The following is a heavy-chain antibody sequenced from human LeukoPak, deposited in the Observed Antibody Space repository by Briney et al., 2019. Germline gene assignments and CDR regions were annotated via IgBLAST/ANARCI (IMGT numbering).Heavy chain of an antibody. V-gene: IGHV1-69*05. CDR1: GGTFSSYA. Sequence: ASVKVSCKASGGTFSSYAISWVRQAPGQGLEWMGGIIPIFGTANYAQKFQGRVTITTDESTSTAYMELSSLTSEDTAVYYCARTGRGYRFEYYFDYWGQGTLVTVSS. CDR2: IIPIFGTA. D-gene: IGHD5-18*01. J-gene: IGHJ4*02. CDR3: ARTGRGYRFEYYFDY.